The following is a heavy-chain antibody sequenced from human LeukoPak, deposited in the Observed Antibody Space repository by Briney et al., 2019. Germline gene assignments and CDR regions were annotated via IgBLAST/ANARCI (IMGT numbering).Heavy chain of an antibody. CDR1: VGSFSGYY. V-gene: IGHV4-34*01. Sequence: PSEALSLTCAVYVGSFSGYYWSWIRQPPGKGLEWIGEINHSESTNHNPSLKSRVTISVDTSKNQCDLKLSSVTAADTAVYYCASSRIAARREKNWFDPWGQGTLVTVSS. CDR2: INHSEST. CDR3: ASSRIAARREKNWFDP. J-gene: IGHJ5*02. D-gene: IGHD6-6*01.